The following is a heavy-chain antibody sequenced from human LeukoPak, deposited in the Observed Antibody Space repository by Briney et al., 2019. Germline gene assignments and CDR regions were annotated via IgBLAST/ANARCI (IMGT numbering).Heavy chain of an antibody. V-gene: IGHV4-61*02. D-gene: IGHD6-13*01. CDR2: IYTSGST. Sequence: TLSLTCTVSGGSISSGSYYWSWIRQPAGKGLEWIGRIYTSGSTNYNPSLKSRVTISVDTSKNQFSLKLSSVTAADAAVYYCARARYPAAGTGYYFDYWGQGTLVIVSS. CDR3: ARARYPAAGTGYYFDY. J-gene: IGHJ4*02. CDR1: GGSISSGSYY.